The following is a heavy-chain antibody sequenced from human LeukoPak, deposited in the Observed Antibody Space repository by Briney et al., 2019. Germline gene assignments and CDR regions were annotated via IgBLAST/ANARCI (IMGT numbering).Heavy chain of an antibody. V-gene: IGHV4-59*08. CDR2: IHYSGST. Sequence: SETLSLTCTVGGSMYNYYWSWIRQPPGKGLEWIGYIHYSGSTNYNPSLKSRVTMSLDTSTNQVSLKVNSVTAADTAVYYCARHVSSGGTYAHFDYWGQGTLVTVSS. CDR3: ARHVSSGGTYAHFDY. J-gene: IGHJ4*02. CDR1: GSMYNYY. D-gene: IGHD1-26*01.